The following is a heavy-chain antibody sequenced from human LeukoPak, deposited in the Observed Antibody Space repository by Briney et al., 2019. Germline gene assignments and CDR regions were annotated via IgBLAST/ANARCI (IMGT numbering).Heavy chain of an antibody. CDR2: ISGSGDST. CDR1: GFTFINYA. J-gene: IGHJ4*02. Sequence: GGSLRLSCAASGFTFINYAMTWVRQAPGKGLEWVSAISGSGDSTFNADSVKGRFTISRDNSKNTLYLQMNSLRAEDTAVYYCASAPGSPDSSGYSLDYWGQGTLVTVSS. CDR3: ASAPGSPDSSGYSLDY. V-gene: IGHV3-23*01. D-gene: IGHD3-22*01.